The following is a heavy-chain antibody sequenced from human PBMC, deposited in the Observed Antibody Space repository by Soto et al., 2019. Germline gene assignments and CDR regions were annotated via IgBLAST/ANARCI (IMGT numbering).Heavy chain of an antibody. Sequence: GGSLRLSCAATGFTFIDYAMHWVPQAPGKGLEWVAVVSHDGRNTHYADSVKGRFTISRDSSKNTVSLEMTSLRAEDTAVYYCAKGGRQWLVTSDFNYWGQGALVTVSS. D-gene: IGHD6-19*01. J-gene: IGHJ4*02. V-gene: IGHV3-30*18. CDR3: AKGGRQWLVTSDFNY. CDR1: GFTFIDYA. CDR2: VSHDGRNT.